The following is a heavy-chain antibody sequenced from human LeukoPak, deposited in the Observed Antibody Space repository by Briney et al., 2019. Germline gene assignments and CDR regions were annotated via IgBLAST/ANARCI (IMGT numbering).Heavy chain of an antibody. CDR2: ISWNSGSI. J-gene: IGHJ3*02. CDR1: GFTFDDYA. D-gene: IGHD2-15*01. Sequence: GGSLRLSCAASGFTFDDYAMHWVRQAPGKGLEWVSGISWNSGSIGYADSVKGRFTISRDNAKNSLYLQMNSLRAEDTALYYCARETYCSGSSCYKGNAFDIWGQGTMVTVSS. CDR3: ARETYCSGSSCYKGNAFDI. V-gene: IGHV3-9*01.